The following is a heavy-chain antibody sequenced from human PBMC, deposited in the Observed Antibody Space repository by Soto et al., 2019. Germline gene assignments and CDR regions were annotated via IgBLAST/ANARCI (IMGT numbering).Heavy chain of an antibody. J-gene: IGHJ5*02. CDR3: VRLQGNSWLDT. V-gene: IGHV6-1*01. CDR2: TYYRSKWIY. CDR1: GESGSTNTAT. Sequence: QVPLQQSGPGLVKPSQTLSLTCDISGESGSTNTATWDWIRQSPSRGLEWLGRTYYRSKWIYGYAVSVRTRITIRTAPSNNQGSPQLNCVPPDDTAVYYCVRLQGNSWLDTWGQGTLVTVSS.